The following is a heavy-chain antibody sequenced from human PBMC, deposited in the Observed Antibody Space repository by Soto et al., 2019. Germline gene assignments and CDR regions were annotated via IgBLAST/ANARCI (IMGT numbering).Heavy chain of an antibody. CDR3: TKEIKVRDF. CDR1: GLTFSNYA. Sequence: PGGSLRLSCAVSGLTFSNYAMSWVRQAPGKGLEWVSSISISGGDTNYAGSVKGRFTISRDNSKNTLYLQMNSLTAEDTAVYYSTKEIKVRDFWGRGTPVTVSS. V-gene: IGHV3-23*01. J-gene: IGHJ4*02. CDR2: ISISGGDT.